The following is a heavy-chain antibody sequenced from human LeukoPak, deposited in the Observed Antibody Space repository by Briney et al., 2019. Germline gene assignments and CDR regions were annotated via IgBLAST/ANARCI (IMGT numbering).Heavy chain of an antibody. CDR1: GFTFSSYG. CDR2: ISYDGSNK. D-gene: IGHD3-10*01. V-gene: IGHV3-30*03. CDR3: ARGNLFSGSYYNPPPPY. Sequence: GGSLRLSCAASGFTFSSYGMHWVRQAPGKGLEWVAVISYDGSNKYYADSVKGRFTISRDNSKNTLYLQMNSLRAEDTAVYYCARGNLFSGSYYNPPPPYWGQGTLVTVSS. J-gene: IGHJ4*02.